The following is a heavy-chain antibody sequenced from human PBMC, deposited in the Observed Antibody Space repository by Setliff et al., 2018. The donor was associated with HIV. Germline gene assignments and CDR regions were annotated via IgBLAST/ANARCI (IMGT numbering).Heavy chain of an antibody. Sequence: SETLSLTCAVYGGSFTNYFWNWIRQSPGKGLEWIVEVNHNGNINYNPSLKSRVTVSVDTSKTQYSLKMISVTAADTAMYYCAISIVGVTSEMYWAQGTLVTVSS. D-gene: IGHD2-21*02. CDR2: VNHNGNI. J-gene: IGHJ4*02. CDR3: AISIVGVTSEMY. V-gene: IGHV4-34*01. CDR1: GGSFTNYF.